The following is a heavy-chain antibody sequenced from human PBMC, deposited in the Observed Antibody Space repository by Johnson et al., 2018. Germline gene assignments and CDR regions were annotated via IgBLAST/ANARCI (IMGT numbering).Heavy chain of an antibody. Sequence: EVQLVETGGGLVQPGGSLRLSCAASGFTFSTYAMHWVRQAPGKGLEYVSTISRHGDSTYYANAVKGRFTISRDNSKNTLYLQMASLRAEDMAVYYCARDTSGYSYEYIQYWGQGTLVTVSS. CDR1: GFTFSTYA. D-gene: IGHD3-22*01. V-gene: IGHV3-64*01. CDR3: ARDTSGYSYEYIQY. CDR2: ISRHGDST. J-gene: IGHJ1*01.